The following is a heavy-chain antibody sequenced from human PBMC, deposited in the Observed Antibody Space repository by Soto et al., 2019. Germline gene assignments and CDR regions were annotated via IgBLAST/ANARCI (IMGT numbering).Heavy chain of an antibody. CDR1: GFNFGAYA. CDR2: ISGSSSGT. Sequence: LRLSCEASGFNFGAYAMNWVRQAPGKGLEWVSGISGSSSGTYYTDSVKGRFTISRDNSKNTVYLQMNSLRGEDTAVYYCAKDRSENFWVYYYAMDVWGQGTAVTVSS. D-gene: IGHD6-19*01. J-gene: IGHJ6*02. CDR3: AKDRSENFWVYYYAMDV. V-gene: IGHV3-23*01.